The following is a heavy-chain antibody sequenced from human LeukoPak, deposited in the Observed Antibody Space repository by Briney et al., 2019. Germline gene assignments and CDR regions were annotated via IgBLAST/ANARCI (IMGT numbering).Heavy chain of an antibody. Sequence: SETLSLTCTVSGGSISSGSYYWGWIRQPPGKGLEWIGSIYYSGSTYYNPSLKSRVTISVDTSKNQFSLKLSSVTAADTAVYYCARLPRKGYYGSGSYPLLDYWGQGTLVTVSS. J-gene: IGHJ4*02. CDR2: IYYSGST. CDR3: ARLPRKGYYGSGSYPLLDY. D-gene: IGHD3-10*01. V-gene: IGHV4-39*01. CDR1: GGSISSGSYY.